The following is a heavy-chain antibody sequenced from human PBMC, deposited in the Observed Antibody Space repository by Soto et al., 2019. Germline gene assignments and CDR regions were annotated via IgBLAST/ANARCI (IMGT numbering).Heavy chain of an antibody. Sequence: ASVKVSCKASGYTFTNHAIQWVRQAPGQGLEWMGWINAGKGDTKYPQRFQGRVTITRDTSASTAYMELSSLRSEDTAVYYCARNILGGTTDYWGPGTLVTVSS. CDR3: ARNILGGTTDY. V-gene: IGHV1-3*01. CDR1: GYTFTNHA. J-gene: IGHJ4*02. D-gene: IGHD1-7*01. CDR2: INAGKGDT.